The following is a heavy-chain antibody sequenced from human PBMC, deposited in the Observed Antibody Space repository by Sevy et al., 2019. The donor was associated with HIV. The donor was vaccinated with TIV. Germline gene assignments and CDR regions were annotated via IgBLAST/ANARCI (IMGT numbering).Heavy chain of an antibody. V-gene: IGHV1-69*06. Sequence: ASVKVSCKASGGTFSDYAISWVRQAPGQGLEWMGGIIPIFGSTKYEQKFQDRVTITADKSTSTVYMELSSLRSEDSAVYFCARFKYYGLETLYYFDYWGQGTLVTVSS. CDR1: GGTFSDYA. J-gene: IGHJ4*02. CDR2: IIPIFGST. D-gene: IGHD3-10*01. CDR3: ARFKYYGLETLYYFDY.